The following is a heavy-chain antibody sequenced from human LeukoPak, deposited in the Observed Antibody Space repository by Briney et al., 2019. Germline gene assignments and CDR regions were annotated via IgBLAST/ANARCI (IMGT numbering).Heavy chain of an antibody. V-gene: IGHV1-2*02. CDR2: INPNSGGT. CDR3: ARGYCSGGSCYAAGDNWFDP. J-gene: IGHJ5*02. CDR1: GYTFTGYY. Sequence: GASVKVSCKASGYTFTGYYMHWVRQAPGQGLEWMGWINPNSGGTNYAQKFQGRVTMTRDTSTSTVYMELSSLRSEDTAVYYCARGYCSGGSCYAAGDNWFDPWGQGTLVTVSS. D-gene: IGHD2-15*01.